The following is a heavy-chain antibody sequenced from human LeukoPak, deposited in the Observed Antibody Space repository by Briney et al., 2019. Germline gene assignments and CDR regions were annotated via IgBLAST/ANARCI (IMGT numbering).Heavy chain of an antibody. CDR2: INHSGST. V-gene: IGHV4-34*01. CDR1: GGSFSGYY. J-gene: IGHJ6*02. Sequence: SETLSLTCAVYGGSFSGYYWSWIRQPPGKGLEWIGEINHSGSTNYNPSLKSRVTISVDTSKNQFSLKLSSVTAADTAVYYCARGRGTAPHLNYGMDVWGQGTTVTVSS. CDR3: ARGRGTAPHLNYGMDV. D-gene: IGHD2-21*02.